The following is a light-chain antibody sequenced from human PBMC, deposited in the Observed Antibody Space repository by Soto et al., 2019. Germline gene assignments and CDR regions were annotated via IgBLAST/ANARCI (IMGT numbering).Light chain of an antibody. Sequence: DIKITQSPSTVSASVGDTDTVPCRASQSVSGWLAWYQQKPGKAPRLLIYKTSSLESGVPSRFSGSGSGTEFTLTISGLQPDDFATYYCQQYNSYSRTFGQGTKVDVK. CDR1: QSVSGW. CDR3: QQYNSYSRT. V-gene: IGKV1-5*03. J-gene: IGKJ1*01. CDR2: KTS.